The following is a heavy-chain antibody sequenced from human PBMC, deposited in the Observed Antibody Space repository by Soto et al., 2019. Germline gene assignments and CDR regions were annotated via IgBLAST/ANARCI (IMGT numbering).Heavy chain of an antibody. Sequence: ASVKVSCKASGYTFTGDYMHWVRQAPGQGLEWMGWINPNSGGTNYAQKFQGRVTMTRDTSISTAYMELSRLRSDDTAVYYCARASTITSCPDYWGQGTLVTVSS. CDR1: GYTFTGDY. D-gene: IGHD2-2*01. V-gene: IGHV1-2*02. J-gene: IGHJ4*02. CDR3: ARASTITSCPDY. CDR2: INPNSGGT.